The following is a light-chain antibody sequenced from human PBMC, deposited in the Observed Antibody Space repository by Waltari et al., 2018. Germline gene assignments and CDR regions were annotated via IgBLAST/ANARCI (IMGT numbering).Light chain of an antibody. J-gene: IGLJ3*02. CDR1: TSSIGSNV. V-gene: IGLV1-44*01. CDR3: AAWDDSLNGWV. Sequence: QSLLTQPPSASGTPGQRVTISCSGRTSSIGSNVVNWYSPPPRTAPQLPIFNNNQRPSGVPGRFSGSKSGTSASLASSGLQSEDEADYYCAAWDDSLNGWVFGGGTKVTVL. CDR2: NNN.